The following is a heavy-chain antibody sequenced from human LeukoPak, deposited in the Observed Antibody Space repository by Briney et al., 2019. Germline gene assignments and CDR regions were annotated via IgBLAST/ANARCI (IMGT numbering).Heavy chain of an antibody. Sequence: ASVKASCTASGYTFTSYAMHWVRQAPGQRLEWMGWINAGNGNTKYSQKFQGRVTITRDTSASTAYMELSSLRSEDTAVYYCARAEWELLSPFDYWGQGTLVTVSS. J-gene: IGHJ4*02. CDR2: INAGNGNT. CDR1: GYTFTSYA. V-gene: IGHV1-3*01. D-gene: IGHD1-26*01. CDR3: ARAEWELLSPFDY.